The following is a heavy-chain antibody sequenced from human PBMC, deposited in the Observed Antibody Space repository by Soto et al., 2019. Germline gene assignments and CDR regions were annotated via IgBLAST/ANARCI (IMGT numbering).Heavy chain of an antibody. J-gene: IGHJ4*02. CDR2: IYPGDSDT. D-gene: IGHD4-17*01. Sequence: GESLKISCKGSGYSFTTYWIGWVRQMPGKGLEWVGIIYPGDSDTRYSPSFRGQVTIPADKSVSTAYLQWNSLKASDTALYYCARRRAGDHLYYFDYWGQGTLVTVSS. CDR1: GYSFTTYW. CDR3: ARRRAGDHLYYFDY. V-gene: IGHV5-51*01.